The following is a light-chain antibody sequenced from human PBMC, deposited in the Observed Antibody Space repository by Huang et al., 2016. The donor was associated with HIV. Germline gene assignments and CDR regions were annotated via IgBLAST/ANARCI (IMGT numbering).Light chain of an antibody. CDR3: QQRSAWPLT. CDR2: DAS. J-gene: IGKJ4*01. Sequence: EIVLTQSPATLCLSPGERATLSCRASQSVRSYLAWYQQKPGQAPRLLIYDASNRATGIPARFSGSGSGTDFTLTISNLQSEDFAVYYCQQRSAWPLTFGGGTKVEI. CDR1: QSVRSY. V-gene: IGKV3-11*01.